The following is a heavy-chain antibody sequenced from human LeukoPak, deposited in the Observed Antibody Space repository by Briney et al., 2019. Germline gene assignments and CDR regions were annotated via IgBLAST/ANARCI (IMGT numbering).Heavy chain of an antibody. J-gene: IGHJ1*01. CDR2: ISGSGVTT. V-gene: IGHV3-23*01. CDR1: GFTFGDYA. D-gene: IGHD1-26*01. Sequence: GGSLRLSCTASGFTFGDYAMSWFRQAPGKGLEWVSAISGSGVTTHYAGSVKGRFSISRDNSKNTLYLQMNSLRAEDTALYYCAKKVVVGATSPYSDFQDWGQGTLVTVSS. CDR3: AKKVVVGATSPYSDFQD.